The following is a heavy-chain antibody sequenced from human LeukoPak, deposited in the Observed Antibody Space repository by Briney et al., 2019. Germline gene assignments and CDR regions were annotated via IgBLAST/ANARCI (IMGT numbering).Heavy chain of an antibody. CDR2: ISSSSSYI. CDR1: GFTFSSYS. Sequence: GGSLRLSCAASGFTFSSYSMNWVRQAPGKGLEWVSSISSSSSYIYYADSVKGRFTISRDNAKNSLYLQMNSLRAEDTAVYYCARDLAQLVPSRWGQGTLVSVSS. V-gene: IGHV3-21*01. J-gene: IGHJ4*02. CDR3: ARDLAQLVPSR. D-gene: IGHD2-2*01.